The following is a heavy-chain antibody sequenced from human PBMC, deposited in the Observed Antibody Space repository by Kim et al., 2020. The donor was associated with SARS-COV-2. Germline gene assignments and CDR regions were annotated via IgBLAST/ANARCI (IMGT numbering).Heavy chain of an antibody. CDR3: ARRGSSWTPYYYVWTS. J-gene: IGHJ6*02. Sequence: GESLKISCKGSGYSFTSYWIGWVRQMPGKGLEWMGIIYPGDSDTRYSPSFQGQVTISADKSISTAYLQWSSLKASDTAMYYCARRGSSWTPYYYVWTSGAKGPRSPSP. CDR2: IYPGDSDT. V-gene: IGHV5-51*01. CDR1: GYSFTSYW. D-gene: IGHD6-13*01.